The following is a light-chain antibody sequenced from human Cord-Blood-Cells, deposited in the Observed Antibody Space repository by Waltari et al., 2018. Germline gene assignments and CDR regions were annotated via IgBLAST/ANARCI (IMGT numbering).Light chain of an antibody. CDR3: QQSYSTPFT. CDR2: AAS. J-gene: IGKJ3*01. Sequence: DIQMTQSPSSLSASVGVGVPITCRASQSISSYLNWYQQKPGKAPKLLIYAASSLQSGVPSRFSGSGSGTDFTLTISSLQPEDFATYYCQQSYSTPFTFGPGTKVDIK. V-gene: IGKV1-39*01. CDR1: QSISSY.